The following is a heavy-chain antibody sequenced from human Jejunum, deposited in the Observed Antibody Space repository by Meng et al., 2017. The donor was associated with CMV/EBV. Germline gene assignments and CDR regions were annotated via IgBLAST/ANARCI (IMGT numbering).Heavy chain of an antibody. CDR3: ARGDYDFWGGY. D-gene: IGHD3-3*01. V-gene: IGHV3-23*01. CDR1: GFTFSGYA. CDR2: TTISGATT. J-gene: IGHJ4*02. Sequence: ASGFTFSGYAMNWVPQAPGKGLEWVSSTTISGATTYYADSVKGRFTISRDNSKKTLYLQMNSLRAEDTAVYYCARGDYDFWGGYWGQGTLVTVSS.